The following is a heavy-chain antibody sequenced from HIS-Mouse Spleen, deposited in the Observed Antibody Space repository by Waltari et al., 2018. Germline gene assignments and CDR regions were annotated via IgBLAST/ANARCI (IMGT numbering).Heavy chain of an antibody. CDR3: ARDFHDFWSGYYGGDKKHDAFDI. CDR1: AGSIRSYY. J-gene: IGHJ3*02. D-gene: IGHD3-3*01. CDR2: TYTRGST. V-gene: IGHV4-4*07. Sequence: QVQLQDSGPGLVKPSETLSLTCTVSAGSIRSYYRSWPRQPAGKALAWIGRTYTRGSTNYNPSLKSRVTMSVDTSKNQFSLKLSSVTAADTAVYYCARDFHDFWSGYYGGDKKHDAFDIWGQGTMVTVSS.